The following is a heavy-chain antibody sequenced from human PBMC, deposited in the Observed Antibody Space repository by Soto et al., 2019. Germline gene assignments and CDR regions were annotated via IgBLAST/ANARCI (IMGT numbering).Heavy chain of an antibody. J-gene: IGHJ3*02. CDR1: GGTFSSYT. V-gene: IGHV1-69*02. D-gene: IGHD2-15*01. CDR3: ASGGSGVCSSGSCPEYDDFDI. Sequence: QVQLVQSGAEVKKPGSSVKVSCKASGGTFSSYTISWVRQAPGQGLEWMGRTISIRGIANYAQKFQGRVTNTADKSASTASMELSSLRSEDTAVYYCASGGSGVCSSGSCPEYDDFDIWGRGRMVTVS. CDR2: TISIRGIA.